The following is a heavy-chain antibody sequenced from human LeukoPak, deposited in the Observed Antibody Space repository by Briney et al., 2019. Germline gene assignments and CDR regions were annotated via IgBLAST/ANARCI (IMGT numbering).Heavy chain of an antibody. Sequence: GGSLRLSCAASGFTFRTYSMNWVRQAPGKGLEWVSSISSTSTYIYYADSMKGRFIISRDNARNSLYLEMNSLRAEDTAVYYCARIIGISGTYPTDYWGQGTLVTVSS. CDR2: ISSTSTYI. CDR3: ARIIGISGTYPTDY. J-gene: IGHJ4*02. CDR1: GFTFRTYS. D-gene: IGHD1-26*01. V-gene: IGHV3-21*06.